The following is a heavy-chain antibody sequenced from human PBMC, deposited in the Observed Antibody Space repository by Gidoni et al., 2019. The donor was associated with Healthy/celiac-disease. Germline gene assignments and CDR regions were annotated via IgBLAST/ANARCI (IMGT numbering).Heavy chain of an antibody. J-gene: IGHJ4*02. CDR2: IYYSGSI. V-gene: IGHV4-39*01. Sequence: QLQLPESGPGLVKPSETLSLTCTVSGGYISSSSYYWVWIRQPTGKVLEWIGSIYYSGSIYYNPSLKSRFTISVDTSKNQFSLKLSFVTAADTSVYYCASQEPQWGQGTLVTVSS. CDR1: GGYISSSSYY. CDR3: ASQEPQ.